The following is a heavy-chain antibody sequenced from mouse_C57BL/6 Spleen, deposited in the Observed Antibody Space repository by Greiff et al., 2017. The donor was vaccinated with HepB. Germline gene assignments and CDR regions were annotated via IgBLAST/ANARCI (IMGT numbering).Heavy chain of an antibody. CDR3: TRDHGYDYSYAMDY. CDR2: ISSGGDYI. Sequence: DVMLVESGEGLVKPGGSLKLSCAASGFTFSSYAMSWVRQTPEKRLEWVAYISSGGDYIYYADTVKGRFTISRDNARNTLYLQMSSLKSEDTAMYYCTRDHGYDYSYAMDYWGQGTSVTVSS. V-gene: IGHV5-9-1*02. J-gene: IGHJ4*01. D-gene: IGHD2-4*01. CDR1: GFTFSSYA.